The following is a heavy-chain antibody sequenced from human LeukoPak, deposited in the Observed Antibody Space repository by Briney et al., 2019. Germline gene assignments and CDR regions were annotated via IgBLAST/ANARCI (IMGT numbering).Heavy chain of an antibody. CDR1: GGSISSYY. CDR3: ARAPSAMVRGIIDAFDL. Sequence: SETLSLTCTVSGGSISSYYWSWIRQPPREGLEWVGYIYYSGTTNYNPSPKSRVTISVDTSKNQCSLKLSSVTAADTAVYYCARAPSAMVRGIIDAFDLWGQGTMVSVSS. V-gene: IGHV4-59*01. J-gene: IGHJ3*01. D-gene: IGHD3-10*01. CDR2: IYYSGTT.